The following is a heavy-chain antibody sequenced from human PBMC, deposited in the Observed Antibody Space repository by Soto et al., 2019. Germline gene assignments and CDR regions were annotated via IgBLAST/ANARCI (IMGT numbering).Heavy chain of an antibody. J-gene: IGHJ4*02. CDR1: GFTFSSYW. CDR3: ARDETYYYGSGPV. Sequence: VGSLRLSCAASGFTFSSYWMSWVRQAPGKGLEWVANIKQDGSERYYVDSVKGRFTISRDNAKNSLYLQMNSLRAEDTAVYYCARDETYYYGSGPVGGPGTLVTVSS. D-gene: IGHD3-10*01. CDR2: IKQDGSER. V-gene: IGHV3-7*01.